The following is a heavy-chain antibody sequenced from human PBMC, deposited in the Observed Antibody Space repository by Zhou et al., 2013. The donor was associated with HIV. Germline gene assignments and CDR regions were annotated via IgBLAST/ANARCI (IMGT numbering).Heavy chain of an antibody. Sequence: QVQLVQSGAEVKKPGASVKVSCKASGYTFTGYYMHWVRQAPGQGLEWMGWINPNSGGTNYAQKFQGRVTMTRDTSISTAYMELSRLRSDDTAVYYCARGVVVPAAIAYYYYMDVWGKGTTVTVSS. V-gene: IGHV1-2*02. J-gene: IGHJ6*03. CDR2: INPNSGGT. CDR1: GYTFTGYY. D-gene: IGHD2-2*01. CDR3: ARGVVVPAAIAYYYYMDV.